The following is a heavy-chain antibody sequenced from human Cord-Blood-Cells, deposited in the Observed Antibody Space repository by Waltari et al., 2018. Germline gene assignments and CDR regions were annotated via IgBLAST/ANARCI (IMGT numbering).Heavy chain of an antibody. J-gene: IGHJ5*02. CDR2: IYTSGST. CDR3: ARDTAYCSGGSCYRNWFDP. D-gene: IGHD2-15*01. V-gene: IGHV4-4*07. CDR1: GGSISSYS. Sequence: QVQLQESGPGLVKPSETLSLTCTVSGGSISSYSWSWIRQPAGKGLEWIGRIYTSGSTNYNPSLKSRVTMSVDTSKNQFSLKLSSVTAADTAVYYCARDTAYCSGGSCYRNWFDPWGQGTLVTVSS.